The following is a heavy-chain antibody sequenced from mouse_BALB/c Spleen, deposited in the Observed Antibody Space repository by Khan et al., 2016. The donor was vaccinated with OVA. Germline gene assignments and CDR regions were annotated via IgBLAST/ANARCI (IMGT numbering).Heavy chain of an antibody. Sequence: EVELVESGGGLVKPGWSLKLSCSASGFTFSNFAMSWVRQTPERRLECVATISTGGHYTFYPDSVKDRFTISRDNAKNTLYLQMSSLRSEDTAMYYCARSLVDYHAMDYWGQGTSVTVSS. CDR2: ISTGGHYT. J-gene: IGHJ4*01. CDR3: ARSLVDYHAMDY. CDR1: GFTFSNFA. V-gene: IGHV5-9-3*01. D-gene: IGHD2-2*01.